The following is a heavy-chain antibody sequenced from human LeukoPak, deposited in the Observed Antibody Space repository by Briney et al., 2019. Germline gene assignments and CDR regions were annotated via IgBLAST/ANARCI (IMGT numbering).Heavy chain of an antibody. CDR2: FSGSGDYT. D-gene: IGHD3-22*01. Sequence: GGSLRLSCAVSGFTFRDYAMTWVRQAPGKGLEWVSSFSGSGDYTYYADSVKGRFTISRDNSKNTLYLQMNSLRAEDTAVYYCARDGVYYYDSSGYYPDYWGQGTLVTVSS. CDR1: GFTFRDYA. CDR3: ARDGVYYYDSSGYYPDY. J-gene: IGHJ4*02. V-gene: IGHV3-23*01.